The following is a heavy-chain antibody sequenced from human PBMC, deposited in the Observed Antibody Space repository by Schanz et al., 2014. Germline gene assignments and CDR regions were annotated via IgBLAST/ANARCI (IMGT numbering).Heavy chain of an antibody. Sequence: DVHLLESGGGLVQPGGSLRLSCAASGFTFTNYAMSWVRQAPGKGLEWVSNIPWNGAAIGYAGSVRGRFTISRDNSKNTLYLQMDSLRAEDTAVYFCAKKVPAYNPFDSWGQGTLVTVSS. CDR2: IPWNGAAI. CDR3: AKKVPAYNPFDS. CDR1: GFTFTNYA. V-gene: IGHV3-23*01. D-gene: IGHD1-1*01. J-gene: IGHJ4*02.